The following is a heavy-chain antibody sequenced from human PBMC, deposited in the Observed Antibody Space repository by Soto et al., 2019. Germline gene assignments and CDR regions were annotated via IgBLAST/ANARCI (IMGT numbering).Heavy chain of an antibody. CDR2: IIPIFGTA. J-gene: IGHJ6*02. CDR1: GGTFSSYA. CDR3: ARDLRLVTTRRQYYYYGMDV. D-gene: IGHD4-17*01. Sequence: QVQLVQSGAEVKKPGSSVKVSCKASGGTFSSYAISWVRQAPGQGLEWMGGIIPIFGTANYAQKVQGRVTITADESTSTAYMELSSLRSEDTAVYYCARDLRLVTTRRQYYYYGMDVWGQGTTVTVSS. V-gene: IGHV1-69*01.